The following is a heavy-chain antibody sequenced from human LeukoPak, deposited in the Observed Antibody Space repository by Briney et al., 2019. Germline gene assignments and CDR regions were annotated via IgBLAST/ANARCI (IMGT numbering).Heavy chain of an antibody. CDR1: GDSISSGGYY. D-gene: IGHD6-19*01. CDR3: ARDSLAVAPRGYFDY. Sequence: SETLSLTCTVSGDSISSGGYYRSWIRQHPGKGLEWIGYIYYSGSTYYNPSLKSRVTISVDASKNQFSLKLSSVTAADTAVYYCARDSLAVAPRGYFDYWGQGTLVTVSS. V-gene: IGHV4-31*03. J-gene: IGHJ4*02. CDR2: IYYSGST.